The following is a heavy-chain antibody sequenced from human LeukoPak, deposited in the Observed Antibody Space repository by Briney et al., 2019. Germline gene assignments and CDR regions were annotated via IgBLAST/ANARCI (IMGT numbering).Heavy chain of an antibody. CDR1: GGSISSYY. Sequence: PSETLSLTCTVSGGSISSYYWSWIRQPPGKGLEWIGYIYYSGSTNYNPSLKSRVTISVDTSKNQFSLKLSSVTAADTAVYYCARSGNYAYFDYWGQGTLVTVSS. CDR2: IYYSGST. V-gene: IGHV4-59*12. J-gene: IGHJ4*02. CDR3: ARSGNYAYFDY. D-gene: IGHD1-26*01.